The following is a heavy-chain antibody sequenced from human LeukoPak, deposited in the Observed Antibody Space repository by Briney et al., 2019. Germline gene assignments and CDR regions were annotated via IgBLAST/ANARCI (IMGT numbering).Heavy chain of an antibody. Sequence: SETLSLTCTVSGGSITNYYWSWIRQPPGKGLEWIGYINNGGSTNHDPSLRSRVTMSVDTSKNQLSLQLFSVTAADTAVYYCAREVGSSWAFDIWGQGTMVTVSS. V-gene: IGHV4-4*08. CDR1: GGSITNYY. CDR2: INNGGST. J-gene: IGHJ3*02. CDR3: AREVGSSWAFDI. D-gene: IGHD6-13*01.